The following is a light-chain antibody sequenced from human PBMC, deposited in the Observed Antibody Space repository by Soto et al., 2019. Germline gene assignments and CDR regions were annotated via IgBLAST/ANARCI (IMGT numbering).Light chain of an antibody. J-gene: IGLJ2*01. CDR3: SSFTTRNTLVV. CDR1: SSDGGGYNY. V-gene: IGLV2-14*01. Sequence: QSALTQPASVSGSPGQSITISCTGTSSDGGGYNYVSWYQQYPGKAPKLMIYDVDNRPSGVSNRFSGSKSGNTASLTVSGLQAEDEADYYCSSFTTRNTLVVFGGGTKVTVL. CDR2: DVD.